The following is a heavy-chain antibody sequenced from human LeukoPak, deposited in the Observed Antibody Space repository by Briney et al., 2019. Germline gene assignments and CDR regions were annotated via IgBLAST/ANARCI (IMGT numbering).Heavy chain of an antibody. Sequence: ASVKVSCKASGYTFTTYGINWVRQAPGQGLQWMGWISTYSGHTNYVENLRGRVTMTTDSSTSTVYMELRSLKSDDTAVYYCARDYDDTSRCFGYWGQGTLVIVSS. V-gene: IGHV1-18*01. CDR2: ISTYSGHT. CDR1: GYTFTTYG. D-gene: IGHD4-23*01. J-gene: IGHJ4*02. CDR3: ARDYDDTSRCFGY.